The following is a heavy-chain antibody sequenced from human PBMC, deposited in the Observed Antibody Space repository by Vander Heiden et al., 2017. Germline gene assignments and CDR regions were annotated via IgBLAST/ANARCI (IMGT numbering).Heavy chain of an antibody. V-gene: IGHV3-23*01. CDR3: AKDLGGAGVITIIDY. J-gene: IGHJ4*02. CDR1: GFTFGRYA. D-gene: IGHD3-10*01. Sequence: EVLLLESGGGLVQPGGSLRLSCPPSGFTFGRYAMSWVRQAPGKGLEWVSTLSANGARTYYADSVKGRFTISRDNSKNTLYLQVNSLRAEDTAVYYCAKDLGGAGVITIIDYWGQGALLTVSS. CDR2: LSANGART.